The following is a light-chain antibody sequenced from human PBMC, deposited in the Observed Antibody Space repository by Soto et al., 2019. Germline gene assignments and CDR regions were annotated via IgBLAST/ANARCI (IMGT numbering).Light chain of an antibody. V-gene: IGKV3-15*01. J-gene: IGKJ5*01. CDR3: QQYNNWPFS. CDR1: QSASSRY. Sequence: EIVLTQSPATLSLSPGERATLSCRASQSASSRYLAWYQQKPGQAPRLLIYDVSIRATGVPARFSGTGSETDFTLTISGLQSEDSAVYFCQQYNNWPFSFGQGTRLEIK. CDR2: DVS.